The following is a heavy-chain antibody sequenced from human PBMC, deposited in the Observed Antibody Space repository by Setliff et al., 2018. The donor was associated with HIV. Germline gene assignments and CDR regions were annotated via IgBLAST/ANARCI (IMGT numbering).Heavy chain of an antibody. CDR2: IIPIFGTA. V-gene: IGHV1-69*13. J-gene: IGHJ6*03. CDR1: GYTFTIYD. CDR3: ATVSYGSGRYLLRPYYYMDV. D-gene: IGHD3-10*01. Sequence: GASVKVSCKASGYTFTIYDITWVRQAPGQGLEWMGGIIPIFGTANYAQKFQGRVTITADESTSTAYMELSSLRSEDTAVYYCATVSYGSGRYLLRPYYYMDVWGKGTTVTVSS.